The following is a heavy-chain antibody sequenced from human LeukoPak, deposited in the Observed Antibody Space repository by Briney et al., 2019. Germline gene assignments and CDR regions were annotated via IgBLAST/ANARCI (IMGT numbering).Heavy chain of an antibody. Sequence: SETLSLTCAVYGGSFSGYYWSWIRQPPGKGLEWIGEINHSGSTNYNPSLKSRVTISVDTSKNQFSLKLSSVTAADTAVYYCARDQGRRGTGSGSSRFHPFDYWGQRTLVTVSS. D-gene: IGHD3-10*01. CDR2: INHSGST. J-gene: IGHJ4*02. V-gene: IGHV4-34*01. CDR1: GGSFSGYY. CDR3: ARDQGRRGTGSGSSRFHPFDY.